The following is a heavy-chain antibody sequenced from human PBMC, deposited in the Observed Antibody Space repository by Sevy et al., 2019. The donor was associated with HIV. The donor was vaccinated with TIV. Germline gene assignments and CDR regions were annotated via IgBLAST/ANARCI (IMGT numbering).Heavy chain of an antibody. D-gene: IGHD3-22*01. CDR2: VNPLSGAA. V-gene: IGHV1-2*02. CDR1: GYTFTNYY. CDR3: ASPLGRVVVTY. Sequence: ASVKVSCKASGYTFTNYYIRWVRQAPGQGLEWMGWVNPLSGAAKSAQKFQDKVTMTRDTSIATAYMELNYLISDDTAVYYCASPLGRVVVTYWGQGTLVTVSS. J-gene: IGHJ4*02.